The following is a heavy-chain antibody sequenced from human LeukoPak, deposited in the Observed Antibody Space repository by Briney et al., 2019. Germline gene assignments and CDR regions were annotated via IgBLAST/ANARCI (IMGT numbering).Heavy chain of an antibody. D-gene: IGHD3-10*01. Sequence: SVKVSCKASGGTFSSYAISWVRQAPGQGLEWMGGIIPIFGIANYAQKFQGRVTITADESTSTAYMELSSLRSEDTAVYYCASIFVGFGESKPYYYYGMDVWGQGTTVTVSS. V-gene: IGHV1-69*13. CDR1: GGTFSSYA. J-gene: IGHJ6*02. CDR3: ASIFVGFGESKPYYYYGMDV. CDR2: IIPIFGIA.